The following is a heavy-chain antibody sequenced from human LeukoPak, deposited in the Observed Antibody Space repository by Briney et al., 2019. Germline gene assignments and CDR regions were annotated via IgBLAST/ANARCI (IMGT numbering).Heavy chain of an antibody. Sequence: RGASLKISCKGSGYSFTSYWIGWVRQLPGKGLEWMGIIYPGDSDTRYSPSFQGQVTISADKSISTAYLQWSSLKASDTAMYYCAGLRAARPSGWDAFDIWGQGTMVTVSS. V-gene: IGHV5-51*01. D-gene: IGHD6-6*01. CDR1: GYSFTSYW. J-gene: IGHJ3*02. CDR2: IYPGDSDT. CDR3: AGLRAARPSGWDAFDI.